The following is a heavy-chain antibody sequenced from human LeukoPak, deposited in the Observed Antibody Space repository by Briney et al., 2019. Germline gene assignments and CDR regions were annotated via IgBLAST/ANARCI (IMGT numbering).Heavy chain of an antibody. CDR2: INPSGGGT. CDR1: GYTFTSYY. J-gene: IGHJ1*01. Sequence: ASVKVSCKASGYTFTSYYMHWVRQAPGQGLEWMGIINPSGGGTSYAQKFQGRVTMTRDTSTSTVYMELSSLRSEDTAVYYCARDHYSSSWFRPEYFQHWGQGTLVTVSS. CDR3: ARDHYSSSWFRPEYFQH. D-gene: IGHD6-13*01. V-gene: IGHV1-46*01.